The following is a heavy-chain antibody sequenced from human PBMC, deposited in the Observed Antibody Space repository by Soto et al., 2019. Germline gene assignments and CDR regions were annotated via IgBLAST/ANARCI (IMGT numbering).Heavy chain of an antibody. CDR3: ARATAGATSWEHNWFDL. CDR2: ISPNTGDT. CDR1: EYTFTDYF. D-gene: IGHD2-21*02. Sequence: GASVKVSCKASEYTFTDYFLHWVRQAPGQGLECMGWISPNTGDTDYTQNFRGRVTMTRDTSIDTAYMELSSLQTDDTAIYYCARATAGATSWEHNWFDLWGHGTLVTVSS. J-gene: IGHJ5*02. V-gene: IGHV1-2*02.